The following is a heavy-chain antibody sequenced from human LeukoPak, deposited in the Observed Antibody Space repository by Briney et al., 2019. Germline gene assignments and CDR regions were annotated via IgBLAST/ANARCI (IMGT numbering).Heavy chain of an antibody. D-gene: IGHD5-24*01. CDR1: GFTSSSYG. V-gene: IGHV3-30*18. Sequence: PGRSLRLSCAASGFTSSSYGMHWVRQAPGKGLEWVAVISYDGSNKYYADSVKGRFTISRDNSKNTLYLQMNSLRAEDTAVYYCAKEDVGYNGGGYFDYWGQGTLVTVSS. CDR3: AKEDVGYNGGGYFDY. CDR2: ISYDGSNK. J-gene: IGHJ4*02.